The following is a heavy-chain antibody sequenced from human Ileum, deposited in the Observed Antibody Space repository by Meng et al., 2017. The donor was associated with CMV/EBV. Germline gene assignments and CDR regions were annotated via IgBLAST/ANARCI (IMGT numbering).Heavy chain of an antibody. J-gene: IGHJ4*02. Sequence: VQLLESGGGLVQPGGSLRLSCAASGFTFSSYAMSWVRQAPGKGLDWVSVISLVGTTYDADSVKGRFTLSRDNSKNTLFLQMDSLRVEDTAVYYCARQGQSYISPIDYWGQGTLVTVSS. CDR1: GFTFSSYA. D-gene: IGHD3-10*01. V-gene: IGHV3-23*03. CDR3: ARQGQSYISPIDY. CDR2: ISLVGTT.